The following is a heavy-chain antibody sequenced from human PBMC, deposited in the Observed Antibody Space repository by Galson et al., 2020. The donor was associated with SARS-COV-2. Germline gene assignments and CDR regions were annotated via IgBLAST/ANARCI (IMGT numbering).Heavy chain of an antibody. CDR1: GYTFTGYY. V-gene: IGHV1-2*04. CDR2: INPNSGGT. Sequence: ASVKVSCKASGYTFTGYYMHWVRQAPGQGLEWMGWINPNSGGTNYAQKFQGWVTMTRDTSISTAYMELSRLRSDDTAVYYCAREKNSSGWSDAFDIWGQGTMVTVSS. J-gene: IGHJ3*02. CDR3: AREKNSSGWSDAFDI. D-gene: IGHD6-19*01.